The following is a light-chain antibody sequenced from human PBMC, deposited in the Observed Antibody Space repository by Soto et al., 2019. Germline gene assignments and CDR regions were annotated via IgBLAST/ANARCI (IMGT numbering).Light chain of an antibody. V-gene: IGKV1-5*01. Sequence: DIQMTQSPSTLSASVGDRVTITCRASQSISSWLAWYQQKPGKAPKLLIYDASSLESGVPSRFSGSGSGTEFTLTIISLQPDDFATYYCQQYNSYSPTTFGPGTKVDIK. CDR3: QQYNSYSPTT. CDR2: DAS. J-gene: IGKJ3*01. CDR1: QSISSW.